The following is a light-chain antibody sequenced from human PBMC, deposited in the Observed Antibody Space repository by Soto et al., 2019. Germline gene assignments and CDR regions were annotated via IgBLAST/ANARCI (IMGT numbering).Light chain of an antibody. J-gene: IGKJ2*01. CDR3: HQYGLLPRHP. V-gene: IGKV3-20*01. CDR2: GAS. Sequence: EIVLTQSPVTLSLSPGESATLSCRASESVNSNYLAWYQQKPGQAPRLLIFGASSRATGIPNRFSGSGSGTDFTLTISGLEPEDFAVYYCHQYGLLPRHPVGQGTKLEIK. CDR1: ESVNSNY.